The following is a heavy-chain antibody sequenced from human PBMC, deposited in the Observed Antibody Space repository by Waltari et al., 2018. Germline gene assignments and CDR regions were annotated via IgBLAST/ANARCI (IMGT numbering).Heavy chain of an antibody. D-gene: IGHD6-6*01. CDR2: IIPIFGTA. Sequence: QVQLVQSGAEVQKPGSSVKVPCKASGATFSSHAPHWLRNAPGQGLEWKGGIIPIFGTANYAQKFQGRVTITADESTSTAYMELSSLRSEDTAVYYCARVSQLAYYYYYMDVWGKGTTVTVSS. V-gene: IGHV1-69*12. CDR1: GATFSSHA. J-gene: IGHJ6*03. CDR3: ARVSQLAYYYYYMDV.